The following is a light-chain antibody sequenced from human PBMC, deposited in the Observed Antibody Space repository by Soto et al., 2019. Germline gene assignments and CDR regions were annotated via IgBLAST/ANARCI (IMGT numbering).Light chain of an antibody. CDR3: QRYYNAPFT. Sequence: DIQVTQHPSSLSASVGDRVTITCRASQGIKNYLAWYQQKPGETPKLLIYAASTLESGIPPRFSGSGSGTDFTLTINNLQPEDVATYYCQRYYNAPFTFGGGTKVAIK. CDR2: AAS. J-gene: IGKJ4*01. CDR1: QGIKNY. V-gene: IGKV1-27*01.